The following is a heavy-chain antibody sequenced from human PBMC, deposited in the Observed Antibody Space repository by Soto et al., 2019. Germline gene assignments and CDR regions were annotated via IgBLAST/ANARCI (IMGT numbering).Heavy chain of an antibody. CDR3: AAAGAGSFDL. CDR1: GYTFSNYA. CDR2: IRGNGDGA. V-gene: IGHV3-23*01. D-gene: IGHD3-10*01. J-gene: IGHJ3*01. Sequence: QLLDSGGGVVPPGGSLRLSCAASGYTFSNYAMSWIRQAPGKGLEWVSTIRGNGDGAYYTDSVKGRFTISRDNSKNTLSLQMNSLRVEDTALYYCAAAGAGSFDLWGQGTMVTVSS.